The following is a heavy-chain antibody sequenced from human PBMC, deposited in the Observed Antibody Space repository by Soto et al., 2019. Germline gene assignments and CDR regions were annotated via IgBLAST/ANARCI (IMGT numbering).Heavy chain of an antibody. CDR3: AHRRGYSGNYRYDY. D-gene: IGHD5-12*01. CDR2: IYWDDDK. CDR1: GFSFRTNEVS. J-gene: IGHJ4*02. V-gene: IGHV2-5*02. Sequence: QITLKESGPTLVKPTQTLTLTCTFSGFSFRTNEVSVGWIRQPPGKALEWLALIYWDDDKRYSPSLKSRLTITKDTSKNQVVLTMTNMDPVDTATYFCAHRRGYSGNYRYDYWSQGTVVTVSS.